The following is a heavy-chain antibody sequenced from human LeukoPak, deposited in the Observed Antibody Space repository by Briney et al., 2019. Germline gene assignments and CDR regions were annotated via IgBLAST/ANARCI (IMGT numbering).Heavy chain of an antibody. J-gene: IGHJ3*02. V-gene: IGHV3-23*01. CDR1: GFTSSSYA. CDR2: ISGSGGST. Sequence: GGSLRLSCAASGFTSSSYAMSWVRQAPGKGLEWVSAISGSGGSTYYADSVKGRFTISRDNSKNTLYLQMNSLRAEDTAVYYCARYCSSTSCYLDAFDIWGQGTMVTVSS. CDR3: ARYCSSTSCYLDAFDI. D-gene: IGHD2-2*01.